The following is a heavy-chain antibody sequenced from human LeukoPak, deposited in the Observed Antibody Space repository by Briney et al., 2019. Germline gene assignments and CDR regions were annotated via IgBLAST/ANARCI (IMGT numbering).Heavy chain of an antibody. D-gene: IGHD3-22*01. CDR3: ARGTYYDSSAYSGVRLFDY. V-gene: IGHV1-2*02. Sequence: ASVKVSCKASGYSFTGYYIHWVRQAPGQGLEWMGWINPNSGGTYYAQKFQGRVTMTTDTSTSTAYMELTRLTSDDTAVYYCARGTYYDSSAYSGVRLFDYWGQGTLVTVSS. CDR2: INPNSGGT. J-gene: IGHJ4*02. CDR1: GYSFTGYY.